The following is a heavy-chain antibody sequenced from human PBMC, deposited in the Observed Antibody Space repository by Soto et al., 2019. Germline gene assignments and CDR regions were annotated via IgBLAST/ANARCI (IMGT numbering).Heavy chain of an antibody. D-gene: IGHD2-2*01. CDR2: IRSRSDGGTT. Sequence: PGGSLRLSCAASGFTLTNAWMSWVRQAPGKGLEWVGRIRSRSDGGTTDYAAPVKGRFTILRDGSKNILYLQMSNLYTEDTAVYYCNTDTAGYHLLILNSYGLDVWGQGTTVTVSS. J-gene: IGHJ6*02. CDR1: GFTLTNAW. V-gene: IGHV3-15*01. CDR3: NTDTAGYHLLILNSYGLDV.